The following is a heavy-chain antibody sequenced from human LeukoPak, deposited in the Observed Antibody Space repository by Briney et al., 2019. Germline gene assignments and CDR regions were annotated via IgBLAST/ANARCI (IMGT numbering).Heavy chain of an antibody. CDR2: ISSSSTTI. J-gene: IGHJ4*02. V-gene: IGHV3-48*04. CDR3: AKDRYSSGGSFDY. CDR1: GFTFSISS. Sequence: QPGGSLRLSCAASGFTFSISSMNWVRQAPGKGLEWVSFISSSSTTIYYVDSVKGRFTISRDNAKNSLYLQMNSLRAEDTAVYYRAKDRYSSGGSFDYWGQGTLVTVSS. D-gene: IGHD6-19*01.